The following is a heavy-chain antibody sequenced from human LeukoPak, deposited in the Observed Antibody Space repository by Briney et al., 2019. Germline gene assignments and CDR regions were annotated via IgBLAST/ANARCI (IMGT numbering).Heavy chain of an antibody. V-gene: IGHV3-7*05. CDR1: GFTFSNYW. CDR2: IKQDGSGN. Sequence: PGGSLRLSCAASGFTFSNYWMSWVRQAPGKGLEWVANIKQDGSGNFYVDSVKGRFTISRDNAKNSLYLQMNSLRAEDTAVYYCARVSRYCSSTSCYDWFDPWGQGTLVTVSS. J-gene: IGHJ5*02. D-gene: IGHD2-2*01. CDR3: ARVSRYCSSTSCYDWFDP.